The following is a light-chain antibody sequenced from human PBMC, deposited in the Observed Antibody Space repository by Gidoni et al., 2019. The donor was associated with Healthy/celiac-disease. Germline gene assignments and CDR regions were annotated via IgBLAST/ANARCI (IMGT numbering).Light chain of an antibody. V-gene: IGLV3-19*01. Sequence: SSELTQDPAVSGALGQTVRITCQGDSLRSYYASWYQQKPGQAPVLVIYGKNNRPSGIPDRFSGSSSGNTASLTITGAQAEDEADYYCNSRDSSGNHHYVFGTGTKVTVL. CDR3: NSRDSSGNHHYV. CDR1: SLRSYY. CDR2: GKN. J-gene: IGLJ1*01.